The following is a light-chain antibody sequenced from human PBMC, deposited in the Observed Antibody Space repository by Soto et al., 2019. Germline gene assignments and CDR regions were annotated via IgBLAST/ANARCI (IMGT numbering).Light chain of an antibody. J-gene: IGKJ3*01. Sequence: EIVLTQSPGTLSLSPGERATLSCRTSQSVSSSYLDWYQQKPGQAPRLLIYDTSDRATGIPDRFSASGSGTDFTLTISRLEPEDFAVYYCQHYGTSALFGPGTKVDIK. CDR3: QHYGTSAL. CDR1: QSVSSSY. CDR2: DTS. V-gene: IGKV3-20*01.